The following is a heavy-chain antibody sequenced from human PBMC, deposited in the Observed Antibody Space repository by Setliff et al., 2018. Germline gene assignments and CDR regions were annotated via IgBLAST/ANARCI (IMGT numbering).Heavy chain of an antibody. V-gene: IGHV7-4-1*02. J-gene: IGHJ6*03. CDR2: INTNTGNP. Sequence: ASVKVYCKASGYTFTNYAMTWMRQAPGQGLEYMGWINTNTGNPIYAQGFTGRFVFSLDTSVSTAYLQISSLKSEDTAVYYCARGSRFGTIVWKGDYYMDVWGKGTTVTVSS. CDR3: ARGSRFGTIVWKGDYYMDV. CDR1: GYTFTNYA. D-gene: IGHD3-10*01.